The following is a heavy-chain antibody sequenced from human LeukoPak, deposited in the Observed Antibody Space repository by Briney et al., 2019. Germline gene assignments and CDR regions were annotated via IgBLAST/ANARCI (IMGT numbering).Heavy chain of an antibody. J-gene: IGHJ6*03. CDR1: GGTLNNYY. D-gene: IGHD6-6*01. Sequence: SETLSLTCTVSGGTLNNYYWTWIRQPAGKGLEWIGRIHTSGITHYNPSLKSRLTLSADTSKSQFSLKLSSVTAADTAVYYCARAPYSSSARYSYYYYYMDVWGKGTTVTVSS. V-gene: IGHV4-4*07. CDR2: IHTSGIT. CDR3: ARAPYSSSARYSYYYYYMDV.